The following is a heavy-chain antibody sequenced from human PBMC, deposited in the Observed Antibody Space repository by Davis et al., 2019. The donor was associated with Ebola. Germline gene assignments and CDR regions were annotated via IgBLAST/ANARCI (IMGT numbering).Heavy chain of an antibody. D-gene: IGHD2-8*01. Sequence: GESLKISCVVSGLSASTNYMGWVRQAPGKVLEWVSLLYPDESTFYADSVKGRFTISRHSSNNTLYLQMNILRPDDTATYYCARGAWSIWDYWGRGTPVTVSS. CDR3: ARGAWSIWDY. J-gene: IGHJ4*02. CDR1: GLSASTNY. CDR2: LYPDEST. V-gene: IGHV3-53*04.